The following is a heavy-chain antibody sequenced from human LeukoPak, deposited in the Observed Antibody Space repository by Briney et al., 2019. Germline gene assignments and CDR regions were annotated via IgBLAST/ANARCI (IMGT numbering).Heavy chain of an antibody. CDR2: ISGSGGST. V-gene: IGHV3-23*01. Sequence: GSLRLSCAASGFTFSSYAMSWVRQAPGKGLEWVSGISGSGGSTYYADSVKGRFTISRDNSKNTLYLQMNSLRAEDTAVYYCAKESQYYGSGSYENYWGQGTLVTVSS. D-gene: IGHD3-10*01. J-gene: IGHJ4*02. CDR3: AKESQYYGSGSYENY. CDR1: GFTFSSYA.